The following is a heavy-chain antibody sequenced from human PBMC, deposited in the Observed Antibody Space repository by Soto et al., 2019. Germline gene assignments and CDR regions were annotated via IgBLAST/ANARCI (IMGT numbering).Heavy chain of an antibody. D-gene: IGHD5-12*01. CDR3: ARESGGATATLDYYYFYMDV. CDR1: GDSFSAYY. J-gene: IGHJ6*03. V-gene: IGHV1-2*02. CDR2: INPNGGAT. Sequence: QVQLVQSGAEVKKPGASVKVSCKTSGDSFSAYYLHWVRQAPGQGLEWLGWINPNGGATKYAQKFRGRVARTRDTSIRTAYLELTSLRSDDTAIYYCARESGGATATLDYYYFYMDVWGKGTTVTVSS.